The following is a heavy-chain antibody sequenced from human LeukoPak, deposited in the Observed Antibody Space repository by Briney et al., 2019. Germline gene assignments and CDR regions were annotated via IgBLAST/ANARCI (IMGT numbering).Heavy chain of an antibody. V-gene: IGHV1-8*01. CDR3: ARGIAARPFYYYYGMDV. J-gene: IGHJ6*02. Sequence: ASVKVSCKASGYTFTSYDINWVRQATGQGLEWMGWMNPNSGNTGYAQEFQGRVTMTRNTSISTAYMELSSLRSEDTAVYYCARGIAARPFYYYYGMDVWGQGTTVTVSS. CDR1: GYTFTSYD. CDR2: MNPNSGNT. D-gene: IGHD6-6*01.